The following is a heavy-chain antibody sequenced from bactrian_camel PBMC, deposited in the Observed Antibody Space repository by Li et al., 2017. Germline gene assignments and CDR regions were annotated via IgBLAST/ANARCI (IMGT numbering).Heavy chain of an antibody. D-gene: IGHD5*01. J-gene: IGHJ4*01. CDR2: INHHAGTT. V-gene: IGHV3S1*01. Sequence: HVQLVESGGGSVQPGGSLTLSCEASGYSDSSNCLGWFRQAEGKLREGVASINHHAGTTYYRDSVRSRFTISRDNANNTLYLEMNTLKPEDTATYHCAADGLVTCVPVALEVIRKTTYFGQGTQVTVS. CDR1: GYSDSSNC.